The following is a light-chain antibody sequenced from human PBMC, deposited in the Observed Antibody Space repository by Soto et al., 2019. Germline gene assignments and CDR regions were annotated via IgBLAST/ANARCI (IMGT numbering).Light chain of an antibody. CDR3: SSFTSISTYV. CDR1: SSDVGGYNF. CDR2: YLT. Sequence: QSALAQPASVSGSPGQSITISCTGTSSDVGGYNFFSWYQQHPGKAPKLMIYYLTYRSSGVSYRFSGSKSGNTASLTISGLQAEEEADYYCSSFTSISTYVFGTGTKLTVL. V-gene: IGLV2-14*03. J-gene: IGLJ1*01.